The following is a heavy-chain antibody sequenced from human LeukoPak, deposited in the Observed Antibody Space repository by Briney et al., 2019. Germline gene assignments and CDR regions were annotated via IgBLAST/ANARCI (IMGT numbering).Heavy chain of an antibody. J-gene: IGHJ3*02. CDR1: GFTFSDHY. CDR2: TRNKANSYTT. CDR3: VRYCSSTSCYRTAFDI. Sequence: GGSLRLSCAASGFTFSDHYMDWVRQAPGKGLEWVGRTRNKANSYTTEYAPSVKGRFTISRDDSKNSLYLQMNSLKTEDTAVYYCVRYCSSTSCYRTAFDIWGQGTMVTVSS. D-gene: IGHD2-2*01. V-gene: IGHV3-72*01.